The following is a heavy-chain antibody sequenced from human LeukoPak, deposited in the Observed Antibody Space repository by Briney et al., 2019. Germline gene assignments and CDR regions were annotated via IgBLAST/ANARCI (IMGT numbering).Heavy chain of an antibody. CDR1: GFTLSSYW. CDR3: ARVYSSSPNY. Sequence: GGSLRLSCAASGFTLSSYWMSWVRQAPGKGLEWVANIKQDGSEKYYVDSVKGRFTISRDNAKNSLHLQMNSLRAEDTAVYYCARVYSSSPNYWGQGTLVTVSS. V-gene: IGHV3-7*01. CDR2: IKQDGSEK. D-gene: IGHD6-6*01. J-gene: IGHJ4*02.